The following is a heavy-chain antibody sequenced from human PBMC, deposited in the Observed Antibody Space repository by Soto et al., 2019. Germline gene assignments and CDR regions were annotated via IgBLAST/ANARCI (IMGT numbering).Heavy chain of an antibody. CDR2: SSYDGRET. CDR3: ARDSGWPILNFDN. J-gene: IGHJ4*02. CDR1: DFDFSSYG. D-gene: IGHD3-10*01. Sequence: GGSLRLSCAASDFDFSSYGIHWVRQAPGKGLEWVAASSYDGRETFYADSAKGRFTVSKEMSKNTAFLQMNALRHEETAVYFCARDSGWPILNFDNWGQGDPVTVSS. V-gene: IGHV3-30*03.